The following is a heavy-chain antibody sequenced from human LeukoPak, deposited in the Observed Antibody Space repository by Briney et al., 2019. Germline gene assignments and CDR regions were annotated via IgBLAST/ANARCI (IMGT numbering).Heavy chain of an antibody. CDR1: VYTFTGYY. CDR2: INPNSGGT. J-gene: IGHJ4*02. D-gene: IGHD1-26*01. V-gene: IGHV1-2*02. Sequence: ASVKVSCKASVYTFTGYYMHWVRQAPGQGLEWMGWINPNSGGTNYAQKFQGRVTMTRDTSISTAYMELSRLRSDDTAVYYCATGSIVGATIDYWGQGTLVTVSS. CDR3: ATGSIVGATIDY.